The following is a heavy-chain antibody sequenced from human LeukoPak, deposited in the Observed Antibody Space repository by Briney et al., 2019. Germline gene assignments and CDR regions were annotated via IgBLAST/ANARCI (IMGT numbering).Heavy chain of an antibody. D-gene: IGHD1-26*01. J-gene: IGHJ3*02. CDR2: ISSSSSTK. CDR3: ARMRGPTTGALDI. CDR1: GFTFITYT. V-gene: IGHV3-48*02. Sequence: GGSLRLSCAASGFTFITYTMIWVRQAPGKGLEWASSISSSSSTKYYADSVKGRFTISRDNANNSLYLQVASLRDEDTAIYYCARMRGPTTGALDIWGPGTMVAVSS.